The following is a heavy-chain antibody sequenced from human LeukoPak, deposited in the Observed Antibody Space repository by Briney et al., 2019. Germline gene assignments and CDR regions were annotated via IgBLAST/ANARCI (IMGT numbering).Heavy chain of an antibody. CDR1: GYTFIDNF. CDR2: IHPMTGQT. Sequence: GAPVTVSCKASGYTFIDNFFHWVRQAPGQGLEWVGWIHPMTGQTHYAQNFQGRVTLTRDTSISTAYMYLSGLTSDDTAVYYCARGGSTDSIHSCGGNCYFLDYWGQGTLVTVSS. V-gene: IGHV1-2*02. J-gene: IGHJ4*02. D-gene: IGHD2-21*02. CDR3: ARGGSTDSIHSCGGNCYFLDY.